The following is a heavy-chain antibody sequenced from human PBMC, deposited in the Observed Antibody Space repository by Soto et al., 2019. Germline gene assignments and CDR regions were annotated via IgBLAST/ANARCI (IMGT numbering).Heavy chain of an antibody. CDR2: ISPDETIT. Sequence: GGSLRLSCAASGFTSRSSWMYWVRQAPGKGLMWVSRISPDETITNYADSVKGRFTISRDNARNTLYLQMNSLRVEDTAIYYCVASGDNPWGQGTLVTVSS. J-gene: IGHJ5*02. CDR3: VASGDNP. V-gene: IGHV3-74*01. D-gene: IGHD4-17*01. CDR1: GFTSRSSW.